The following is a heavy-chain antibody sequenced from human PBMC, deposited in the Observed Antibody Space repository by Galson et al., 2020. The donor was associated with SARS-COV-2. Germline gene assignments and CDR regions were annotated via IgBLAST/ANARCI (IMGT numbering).Heavy chain of an antibody. CDR1: GGSISSSSYY. CDR2: IYYSGST. CDR3: AREGVRGLTIPKHYYGMDV. V-gene: IGHV4-39*07. J-gene: IGHJ6*02. Sequence: SETLSLTCTVSGGSISSSSYYWGWIRQPPGKGLEWIGSIYYSGSTYYNPSLKSRVTISVDTSKNQFSLKLSSVTAADTAVYYCAREGVRGLTIPKHYYGMDVWGQGTTVTVSS. D-gene: IGHD3-10*01.